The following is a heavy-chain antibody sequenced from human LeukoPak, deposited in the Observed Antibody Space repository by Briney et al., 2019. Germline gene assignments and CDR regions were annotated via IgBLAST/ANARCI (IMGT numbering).Heavy chain of an antibody. CDR3: ATADWKSFYFDS. D-gene: IGHD1-1*01. Sequence: PSETLSLTCTVSGGSVSRGGYYWNWIRQHPGKGLEWIGFTSYSEGTYYNPSLMSRITISVDRSQNQFSLKMRDVTAADTAVYFCATADWKSFYFDSWGQGVLVAVSS. V-gene: IGHV4-31*03. J-gene: IGHJ4*02. CDR2: TSYSEGT. CDR1: GGSVSRGGYY.